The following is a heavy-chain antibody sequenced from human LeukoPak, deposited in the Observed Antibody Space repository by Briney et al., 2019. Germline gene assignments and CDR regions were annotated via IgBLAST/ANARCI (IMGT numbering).Heavy chain of an antibody. CDR2: INPNSGGT. CDR3: AREGGYCRSTSCYDPNFDY. Sequence: ASVKVSCKASGYTSTGYYMHWVRQAPGQGLEWMGWINPNSGGTNYAQQFQGRVTMTRDTSINTAYMELSRLRSDDTAVYFCAREGGYCRSTSCYDPNFDYWGQGTLVTVSS. V-gene: IGHV1-2*02. D-gene: IGHD2-2*01. CDR1: GYTSTGYY. J-gene: IGHJ4*02.